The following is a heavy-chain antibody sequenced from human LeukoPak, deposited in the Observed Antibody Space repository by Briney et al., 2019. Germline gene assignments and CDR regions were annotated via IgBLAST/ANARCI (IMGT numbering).Heavy chain of an antibody. J-gene: IGHJ6*03. CDR3: GLSENYYYYYMDV. Sequence: SVKVSCKASGGTFRTFAISWVRQAPGQGLEWMGGIIPIFNIPDSAQKFQGRLTITADESTTTAYMELSSLRSDDTAIYYCGLSENYYYYYMDVWGKGTTVTISS. V-gene: IGHV1-69*13. CDR2: IIPIFNIP. CDR1: GGTFRTFA.